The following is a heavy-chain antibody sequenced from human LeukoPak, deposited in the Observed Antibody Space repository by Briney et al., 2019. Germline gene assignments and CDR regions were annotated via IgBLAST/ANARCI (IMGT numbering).Heavy chain of an antibody. Sequence: GGSLRLSCAASGFTFSSYSMNWVRQAPGKGLEWVSPISSSSSYIYYADSVKGRFTISRDNAKNSLYLQMNSLRAEDTAVYYCARDRRTLQWFGELLPERYGMDVWGQGTTVTVSS. CDR1: GFTFSSYS. D-gene: IGHD3-10*01. CDR2: ISSSSSYI. CDR3: ARDRRTLQWFGELLPERYGMDV. V-gene: IGHV3-21*01. J-gene: IGHJ6*02.